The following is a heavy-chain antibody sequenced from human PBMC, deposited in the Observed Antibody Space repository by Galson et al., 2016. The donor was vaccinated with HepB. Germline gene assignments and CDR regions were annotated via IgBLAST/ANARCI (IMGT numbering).Heavy chain of an antibody. D-gene: IGHD5-18*01. CDR2: ISYDGSNK. V-gene: IGHV3-30*04. CDR1: GFPFSNNA. J-gene: IGHJ6*02. Sequence: SLRLSCAASGFPFSNNAMHWVRQAPGKGLEWVAVISYDGSNKHYADSVKGRFTISRDNSKNTLYVQMNSLRVEDTAVYYCARGFAALVDHYYYGMDVWGHGTTVTVSS. CDR3: ARGFAALVDHYYYGMDV.